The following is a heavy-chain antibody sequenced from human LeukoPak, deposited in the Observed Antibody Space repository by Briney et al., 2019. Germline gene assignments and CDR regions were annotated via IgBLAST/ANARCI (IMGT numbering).Heavy chain of an antibody. CDR2: INHSGST. CDR3: ARGLIGY. D-gene: IGHD2/OR15-2a*01. J-gene: IGHJ4*02. Sequence: KPSETLSLTCAVYGGSFGGYYWSWIRQPPGKGLEWIGEINHSGSTNYNPSLKSRVTISVDTSKNQFSLKLSSVTAADTAVYYCARGLIGYWGQGTLVTVSS. CDR1: GGSFGGYY. V-gene: IGHV4-34*01.